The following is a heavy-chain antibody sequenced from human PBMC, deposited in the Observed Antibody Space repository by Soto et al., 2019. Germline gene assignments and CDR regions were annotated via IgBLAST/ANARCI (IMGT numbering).Heavy chain of an antibody. J-gene: IGHJ6*02. CDR2: IKQDGSEK. CDR1: GFTFSSYW. D-gene: IGHD6-13*01. Sequence: GGSLRLSCAASGFTFSSYWMSWVRQAPGKGLEWVANIKQDGSEKYYVDSVKGRFTISRDNAKNSLYLQMNSLRAEDTAVYYCARDGVAAAGTGGYYYYGMDVWGQGTTVTVSS. V-gene: IGHV3-7*01. CDR3: ARDGVAAAGTGGYYYYGMDV.